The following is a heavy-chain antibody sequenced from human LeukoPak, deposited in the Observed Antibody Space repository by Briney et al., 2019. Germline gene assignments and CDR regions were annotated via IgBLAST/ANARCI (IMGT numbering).Heavy chain of an antibody. D-gene: IGHD1-26*01. CDR2: ISGSGYYS. V-gene: IGHV3-23*01. CDR3: AKGGPTGSNYFDF. J-gene: IGHJ4*02. CDR1: GFTFSNYA. Sequence: GGSLRLSCVASGFTFSNYAMNWVRQAPGKGLEWVSVISGSGYYSYYADSVKGRFTVSGDNSKTTLYLQMNSLKADDTAVYYCAKGGPTGSNYFDFWGQGTLVTVSS.